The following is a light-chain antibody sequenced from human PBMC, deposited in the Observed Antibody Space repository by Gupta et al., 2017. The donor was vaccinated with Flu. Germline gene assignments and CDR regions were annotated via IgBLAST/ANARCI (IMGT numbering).Light chain of an antibody. CDR2: DTS. CDR3: SLSYSDAWV. V-gene: IGLV7-46*01. J-gene: IGLJ3*02. Sequence: TCVCSTGAGASDHYYYWLQQQPGQAHRTLIYDTSNKHSWTPARFSGSLLGGKAALTLSGAQPEDEAEYYCSLSYSDAWVFGGGTKLTVL. CDR1: TGAGASDHY.